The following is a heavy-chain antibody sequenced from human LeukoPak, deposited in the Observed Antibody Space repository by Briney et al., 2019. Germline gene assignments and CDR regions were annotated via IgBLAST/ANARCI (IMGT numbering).Heavy chain of an antibody. V-gene: IGHV3-30*04. Sequence: PGRSLRLSCAASGFTFSSYVMHWVRQAPGKGLEWGAIISYDGSNEYYADSVKGRFTISRDNSKNTLYLQMNSLRAEDTAVYYCARARALYYGDYPLESVDYWGQGTLVTVSS. CDR3: ARARALYYGDYPLESVDY. CDR2: ISYDGSNE. J-gene: IGHJ4*02. D-gene: IGHD4-17*01. CDR1: GFTFSSYV.